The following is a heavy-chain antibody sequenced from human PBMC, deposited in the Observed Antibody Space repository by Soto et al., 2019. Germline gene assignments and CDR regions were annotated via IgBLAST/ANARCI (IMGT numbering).Heavy chain of an antibody. CDR2: IKNDASSP. V-gene: IGHV3-74*01. CDR3: ARARRAESHYDSSGYTAEYFQY. Sequence: GGSLRLSCTASGFIFSNYWMHWVRQAPGKGLVWVSRIKNDASSPAYADSVKGRFTISRDNAKNSLYLEMNSLRAEDTAVYYYARARRAESHYDSSGYTAEYFQYWGQGTLVTVSS. CDR1: GFIFSNYW. J-gene: IGHJ1*01. D-gene: IGHD3-22*01.